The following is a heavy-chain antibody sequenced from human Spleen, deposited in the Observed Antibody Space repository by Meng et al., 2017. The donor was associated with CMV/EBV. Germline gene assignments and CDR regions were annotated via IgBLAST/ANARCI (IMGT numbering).Heavy chain of an antibody. V-gene: IGHV3-13*01. Sequence: GGSLRLSCRASGFSLSRYDMHWVRQSTAKRLEWVSSVGIAGDTYYPGAVKGRFTVSRENAKNSLSLQMSSLRARDTAVYFCARDRRVELVWSGEPQGGYYGTDVYYGMDVWGQGTTVTVSS. CDR3: ARDRRVELVWSGEPQGGYYGTDVYYGMDV. D-gene: IGHD3-10*01. CDR1: GFSLSRYD. CDR2: VGIAGDT. J-gene: IGHJ6*02.